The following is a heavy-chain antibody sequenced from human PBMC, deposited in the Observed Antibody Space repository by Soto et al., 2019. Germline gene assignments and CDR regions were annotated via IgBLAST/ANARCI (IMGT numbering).Heavy chain of an antibody. CDR2: INYSGRT. CDR1: SGSISSSDYY. J-gene: IGHJ6*02. D-gene: IGHD5-18*01. V-gene: IGHV4-30-4*01. Sequence: QVQLQESGPGLVKPSETLSLTCSVSSGSISSSDYYWSLIRQPPGKGLEWIGYINYSGRTYYKPSLKRRLSMSIDTSKNQFSLRLTDVTVADTAVYFCARFSNLGTDYCLDVWGQGTTVTVSS. CDR3: ARFSNLGTDYCLDV.